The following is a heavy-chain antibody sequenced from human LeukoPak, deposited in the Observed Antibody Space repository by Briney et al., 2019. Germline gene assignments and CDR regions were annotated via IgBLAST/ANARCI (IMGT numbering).Heavy chain of an antibody. D-gene: IGHD3-10*01. CDR2: MSGSGGST. CDR3: AKDLSMVRGVTFDY. J-gene: IGHJ4*02. CDR1: GFTFSSYG. Sequence: PGGSLRLSCAASGFTFSSYGMSWVRQAPGKGLEWVSAMSGSGGSTYYADSVKGRFTISKDNSKNTLYLQMNSLRTEDTAVYYCAKDLSMVRGVTFDYWGQGTLVTVSS. V-gene: IGHV3-23*01.